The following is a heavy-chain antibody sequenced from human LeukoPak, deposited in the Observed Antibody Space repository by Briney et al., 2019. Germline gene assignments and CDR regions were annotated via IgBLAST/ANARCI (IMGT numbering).Heavy chain of an antibody. CDR2: IKPDGTTK. J-gene: IGHJ4*02. V-gene: IGHV3-7*03. Sequence: PGTSLRLSCAASGLSFSSYPMHWVRQAPGKGLEWVANIKPDGTTKLYVDSVKGRFTISRDNALNSLYLQMNSLRAEDTAIYYCARSIPYGTTWYGRSDYWGQGTLVTVSS. D-gene: IGHD6-13*01. CDR1: GLSFSSYP. CDR3: ARSIPYGTTWYGRSDY.